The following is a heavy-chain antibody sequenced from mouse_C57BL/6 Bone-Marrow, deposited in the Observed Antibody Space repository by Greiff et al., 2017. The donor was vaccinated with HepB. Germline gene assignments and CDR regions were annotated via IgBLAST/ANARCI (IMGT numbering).Heavy chain of an antibody. V-gene: IGHV3-6*01. CDR3: ARDRAQAPYYAMDY. CDR1: GYSITSGYY. Sequence: EVKVEESGPGLVKPSQSLSLTCSVTGYSITSGYYWNWIRQFPGNKLEWMGYISYDGSNNYNPSLKNRISITRDTSKNQFFLKLNSVTTEDTATYYCARDRAQAPYYAMDYWGQGTSVTVSS. J-gene: IGHJ4*01. CDR2: ISYDGSN. D-gene: IGHD3-2*02.